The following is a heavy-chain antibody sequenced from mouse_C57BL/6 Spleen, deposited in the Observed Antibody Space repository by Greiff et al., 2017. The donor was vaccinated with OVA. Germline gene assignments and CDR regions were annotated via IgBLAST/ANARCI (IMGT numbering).Heavy chain of an antibody. CDR1: GYTFTDYE. V-gene: IGHV1-15*01. D-gene: IGHD1-1*02. J-gene: IGHJ1*03. Sequence: QVHVKQSGAELVRPGASVTLSCKASGYTFTDYEMHWVKQTPVHGLEWIGAIDPETGGTAYNQKFKGKAILTADKSSSTAYMELRSLTSEDSAVYYCTRSGGYWYFDVWGTGTTVTVSS. CDR3: TRSGGYWYFDV. CDR2: IDPETGGT.